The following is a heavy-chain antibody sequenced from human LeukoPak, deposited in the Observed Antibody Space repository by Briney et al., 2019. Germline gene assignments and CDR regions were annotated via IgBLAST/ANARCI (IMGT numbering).Heavy chain of an antibody. V-gene: IGHV3-48*04. Sequence: GGSLRLPCAASGFTFSDYSMNWVRQVPGKGLEWVSYISFSVNTKYYGDSVKGRFTISRDNAKNSLYLHMDSLRAEDTAVYYCARGAYSSGWAYFDHWGQGTLVTVSS. D-gene: IGHD6-19*01. J-gene: IGHJ4*02. CDR2: ISFSVNTK. CDR3: ARGAYSSGWAYFDH. CDR1: GFTFSDYS.